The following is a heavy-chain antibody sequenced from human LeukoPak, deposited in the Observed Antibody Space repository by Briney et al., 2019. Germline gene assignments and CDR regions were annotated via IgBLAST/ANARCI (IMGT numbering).Heavy chain of an antibody. D-gene: IGHD3-3*01. CDR1: GFTFSSYW. CDR3: ASTCDFWSGYLTA. CDR2: INSDGSST. V-gene: IGHV3-74*01. J-gene: IGHJ5*02. Sequence: GGSLRLSCAASGFTFSSYWMHWVRQAPGKGLVWVSRINSDGSSTSYADSVKGRFTVSRDNAKNTLYLQMNSLRAEDTAVYYCASTCDFWSGYLTAWGQGTLVTVSS.